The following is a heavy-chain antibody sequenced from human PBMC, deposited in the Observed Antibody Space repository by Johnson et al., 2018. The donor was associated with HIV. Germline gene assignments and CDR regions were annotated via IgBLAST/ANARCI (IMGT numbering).Heavy chain of an antibody. J-gene: IGHJ3*02. D-gene: IGHD2-8*01. Sequence: VQLVESGGGVVRPGGSLRLSCAASGFTFDDDAMSWVRQGPGKGLEWVSDITWNGGSTAYADSVKGRFSISRDNAKNSLYLQMNSLRVEDTALYFCARKRRYCSNGVCSDTFDIWGQGTMVTVSS. CDR2: ITWNGGST. V-gene: IGHV3-20*04. CDR1: GFTFDDDA. CDR3: ARKRRYCSNGVCSDTFDI.